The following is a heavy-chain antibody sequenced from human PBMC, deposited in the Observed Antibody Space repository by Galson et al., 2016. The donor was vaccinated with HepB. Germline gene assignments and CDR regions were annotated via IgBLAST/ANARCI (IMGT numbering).Heavy chain of an antibody. J-gene: IGHJ4*02. Sequence: SLRLSCAASGFSFSTYNMNWVRQAPGKGLEWVSYISSRHTYIYYADSVKGRFTISRDNAKNSLYLQMNSLRAEDTAVYYCASVFWSGSVTSLDYWGQGTLVTVSS. CDR1: GFSFSTYN. V-gene: IGHV3-21*01. CDR2: ISSRHTYI. D-gene: IGHD3-3*01. CDR3: ASVFWSGSVTSLDY.